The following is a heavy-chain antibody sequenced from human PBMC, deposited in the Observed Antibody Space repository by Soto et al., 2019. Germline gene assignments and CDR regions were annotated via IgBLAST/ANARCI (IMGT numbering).Heavy chain of an antibody. CDR2: SRTRADNYAT. D-gene: IGHD3-10*01. V-gene: IGHV3-72*01. Sequence: EVQLVESGGGLVQPGGSLRLSCAISGITFSDHDIDWVRQAAGKGLEWLGRSRTRADNYATDYAASVKGRFTFSRDDSKCSRSLQMRSLKTGDTAMYYCVLWVRGIINYWGQGTLVTVSS. CDR3: VLWVRGIINY. J-gene: IGHJ4*02. CDR1: GITFSDHD.